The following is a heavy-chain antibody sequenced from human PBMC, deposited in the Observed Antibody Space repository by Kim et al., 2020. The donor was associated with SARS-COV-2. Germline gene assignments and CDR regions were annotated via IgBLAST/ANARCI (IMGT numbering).Heavy chain of an antibody. V-gene: IGHV4-4*07. Sequence: SETLSLTCTVSGGSISTYFWSWIRQPAGKGLEWIGRIYTSGSTNYNPSLKSRVTMSPDTSKNQFSLKLSSVTAADTAIYYCARGRGKSGSKDHYYGMDVWGQGTTVTVSS. CDR1: GGSISTYF. CDR3: ARGRGKSGSKDHYYGMDV. CDR2: IYTSGST. J-gene: IGHJ6*02. D-gene: IGHD1-26*01.